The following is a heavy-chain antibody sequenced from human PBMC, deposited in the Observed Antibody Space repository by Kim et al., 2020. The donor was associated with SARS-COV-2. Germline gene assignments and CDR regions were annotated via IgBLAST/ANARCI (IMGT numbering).Heavy chain of an antibody. CDR2: ISHGGNT. CDR1: GSSLSLGYY. V-gene: IGHV4-38-2*02. Sequence: SETLSLNCTLSGSSLSLGYYWGWVRQPPGKELEWLGSISHGGNTYYNLSLKNRLTISVDTSKNQFFLKVTSVTAADTALYYCARQLISAGCNFDLWGQG. J-gene: IGHJ3*01. CDR3: ARQLISAGCNFDL. D-gene: IGHD2-2*01.